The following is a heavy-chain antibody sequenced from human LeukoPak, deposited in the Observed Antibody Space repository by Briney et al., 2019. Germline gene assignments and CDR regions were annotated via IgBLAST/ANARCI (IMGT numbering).Heavy chain of an antibody. J-gene: IGHJ4*02. D-gene: IGHD4-23*01. Sequence: RSSETLSLTCAVYGGSFSGYYWSWIRQPPGKGLEWIGEINHSGSTNYNPSLKSRVTISVDTSKNQFSLKLSSVTAADTAVYYCARVGGDYWGQGTLVTVSS. CDR1: GGSFSGYY. CDR3: ARVGGDY. CDR2: INHSGST. V-gene: IGHV4-34*01.